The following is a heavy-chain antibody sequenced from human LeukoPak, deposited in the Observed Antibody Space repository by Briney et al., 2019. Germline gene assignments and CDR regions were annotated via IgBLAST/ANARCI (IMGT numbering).Heavy chain of an antibody. CDR1: GFTLSSYS. CDR2: ISSSSYI. Sequence: PGGSLRLSCAASGFTLSSYSMNWVRQAPGKGLEWVSSISSSSYIYYADSVKGRFTISRDNARNSLYLQMNSLRAEDTAVYYCARVNWARLDYWGQGALVTVSS. D-gene: IGHD7-27*01. J-gene: IGHJ4*01. CDR3: ARVNWARLDY. V-gene: IGHV3-21*01.